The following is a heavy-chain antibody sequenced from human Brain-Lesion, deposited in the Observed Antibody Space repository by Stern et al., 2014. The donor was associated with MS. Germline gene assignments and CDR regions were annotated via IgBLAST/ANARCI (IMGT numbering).Heavy chain of an antibody. Sequence: VQLVESGPGLVKPSQTLSLTCTVSFGSISRGDYFWSWIRQFPGKGLEWIGYISPSGSTYYNPSLKSRLTISMDTSKSQFSLKLTSVTAADTAVYYCARDGVVRGVTYNWFDPWGQGTLVTVSS. CDR2: ISPSGST. J-gene: IGHJ5*02. CDR3: ARDGVVRGVTYNWFDP. V-gene: IGHV4-31*03. CDR1: FGSISRGDYF. D-gene: IGHD3-10*01.